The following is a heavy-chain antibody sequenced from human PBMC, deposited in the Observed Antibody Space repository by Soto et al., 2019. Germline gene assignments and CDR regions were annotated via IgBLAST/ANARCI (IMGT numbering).Heavy chain of an antibody. D-gene: IGHD3-9*01. CDR2: ISGSGATT. J-gene: IGHJ5*02. CDR1: GFTFRSYA. Sequence: GGSLRLSCAASGFTFRSYAMNWVRQAPGKGLEWVSAISGSGATTYYADSVKVRFTISRDNSKNTLYLQMNSLKAEDTAVYYCAKDGNFDILTDHDNWFDPWGQGTLVTVSS. V-gene: IGHV3-23*01. CDR3: AKDGNFDILTDHDNWFDP.